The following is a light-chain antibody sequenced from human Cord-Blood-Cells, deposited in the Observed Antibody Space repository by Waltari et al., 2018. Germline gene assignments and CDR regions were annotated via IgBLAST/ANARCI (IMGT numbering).Light chain of an antibody. J-gene: IGLJ1*01. CDR2: EGS. CDR1: SGDVGSYKL. V-gene: IGLV2-23*01. Sequence: QSALTQPASVSGSPGQSIPISCTGTSGDVGSYKLFSWYQQHPGKAPKLMIYEGSKRPSGVSNRFSGSKSGNTASLTISGLQAEDEADYYCCSYAGSSTFYVFGTGTKVTVL. CDR3: CSYAGSSTFYV.